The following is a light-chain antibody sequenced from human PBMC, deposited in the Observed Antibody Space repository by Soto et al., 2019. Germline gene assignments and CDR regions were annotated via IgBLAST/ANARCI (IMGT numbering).Light chain of an antibody. CDR2: RNN. V-gene: IGLV1-44*01. CDR3: AAWDDSLMGV. J-gene: IGLJ3*02. CDR1: SSNIGRNT. Sequence: QSVLTQPPSASGTPGQRVTISCSGSSSNIGRNTVNWYQQLPGTAPKLLIYRNNQRPSGVPDRFSGSKSGTSASLAISGLQSEDEADYYCAAWDDSLMGVFGGGTKVTVL.